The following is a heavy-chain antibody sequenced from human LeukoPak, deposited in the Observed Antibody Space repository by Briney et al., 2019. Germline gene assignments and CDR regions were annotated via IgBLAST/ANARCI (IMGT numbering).Heavy chain of an antibody. V-gene: IGHV4-61*01. CDR1: GGSISSGNYY. D-gene: IGHD5-18*01. CDR2: IYYSGST. Sequence: PSETLSLTCTVSGGSISSGNYYWNWIRQPPGKGLEWIGYIYYSGSTNYNPSLKSRVTISVDTSKNQFSLKLSSVTAADTAVYYCARQQELWGDTAMAPDYWGQGTLVTVSS. CDR3: ARQQELWGDTAMAPDY. J-gene: IGHJ4*02.